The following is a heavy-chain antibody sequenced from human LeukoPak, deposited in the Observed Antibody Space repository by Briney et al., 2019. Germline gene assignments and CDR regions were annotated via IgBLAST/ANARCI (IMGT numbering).Heavy chain of an antibody. D-gene: IGHD6-13*01. CDR1: GFTFSDYY. CDR2: ISSSSSYT. V-gene: IGHV3-11*06. Sequence: KPGGSLRLSCAASGFTFSDYYMSWIRQAPGKGLEWVSYISSSSSYTNYADSVKGRFTISRDNAKNSLYLQMNSLRAEDTAVYYCTTMNTTPYSSSWYENAFDIWGQGTMVTVSS. CDR3: TTMNTTPYSSSWYENAFDI. J-gene: IGHJ3*02.